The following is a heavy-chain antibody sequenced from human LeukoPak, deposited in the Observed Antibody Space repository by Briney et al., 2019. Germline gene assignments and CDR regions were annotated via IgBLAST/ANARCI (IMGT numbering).Heavy chain of an antibody. J-gene: IGHJ5*02. Sequence: ASVKVSCKASGYTFTGYYLHWVRQAPGQGLEWMGWINPNSGDTNYAPKFQGRVTMTRDMSISTAYMGLSSLRSDDAAVYFCARIAAAAINWFDPWGQGTLVTVSS. CDR1: GYTFTGYY. V-gene: IGHV1-2*02. CDR2: INPNSGDT. D-gene: IGHD6-13*01. CDR3: ARIAAAAINWFDP.